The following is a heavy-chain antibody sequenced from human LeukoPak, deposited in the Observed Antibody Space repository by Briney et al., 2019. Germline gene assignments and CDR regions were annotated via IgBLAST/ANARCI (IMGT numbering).Heavy chain of an antibody. J-gene: IGHJ5*02. Sequence: GGSLRLSCAASGFSFRNYGMHWVRQAPGKGLEWVALIWYDGSNKCYADSVKGRFTTSRDNSKNTLFLQMNSLTTEDTAVYYCARGGSALIRRDGWSDPWGQGTLVTVSS. V-gene: IGHV3-33*01. CDR1: GFSFRNYG. D-gene: IGHD3-10*01. CDR3: ARGGSALIRRDGWSDP. CDR2: IWYDGSNK.